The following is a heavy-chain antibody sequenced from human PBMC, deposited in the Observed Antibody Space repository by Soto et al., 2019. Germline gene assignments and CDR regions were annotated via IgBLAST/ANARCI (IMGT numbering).Heavy chain of an antibody. V-gene: IGHV4-59*01. CDR2: IYYSGST. CDR1: GGSISSYY. CDR3: AREDYSNYDIGY. D-gene: IGHD4-4*01. Sequence: PSETLSLTCTVSGGSISSYYWSWIRQPPGKGLEWIGYIYYSGSTNYNPSLKSRVTISVDTSKNQFSLKLSSVTAADTAVYYCAREDYSNYDIGYWGQGTLVTVSS. J-gene: IGHJ4*02.